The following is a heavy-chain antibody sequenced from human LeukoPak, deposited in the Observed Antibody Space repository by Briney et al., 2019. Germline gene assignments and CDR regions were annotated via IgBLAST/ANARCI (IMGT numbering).Heavy chain of an antibody. J-gene: IGHJ4*02. V-gene: IGHV3-30-3*01. CDR1: GFTFSSYA. CDR3: VKGERYCSSTSCYGDY. CDR2: ISYDGSNK. Sequence: GGSLRLSCAASGFTFSSYAMHWVRQAPGKGLEWVAVISYDGSNKYYADSVKGRFTISRDNSKNTLYLQTNSLRAEDTAVYYCVKGERYCSSTSCYGDYWGQGTLVTVSS. D-gene: IGHD2-2*01.